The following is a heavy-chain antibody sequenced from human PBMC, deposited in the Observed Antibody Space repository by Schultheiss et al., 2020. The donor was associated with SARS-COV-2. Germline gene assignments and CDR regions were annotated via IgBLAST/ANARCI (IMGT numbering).Heavy chain of an antibody. Sequence: GGSLRLSCAASGFTVSSNYMSWVRQAPGKGLEWVAVISYDGSNKYYADSVKGRFTISRDNSKNTLYLQMNSLRAEDTAVYYCARSDPYDYVWGSYRYYFDYWGQGTLVTVSS. V-gene: IGHV3-30*07. CDR3: ARSDPYDYVWGSYRYYFDY. J-gene: IGHJ4*02. CDR1: GFTVSSNY. CDR2: ISYDGSNK. D-gene: IGHD3-16*02.